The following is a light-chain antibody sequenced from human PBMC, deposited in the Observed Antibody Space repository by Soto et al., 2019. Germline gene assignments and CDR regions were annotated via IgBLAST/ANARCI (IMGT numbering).Light chain of an antibody. J-gene: IGLJ1*01. Sequence: QSALTQPRSVSGSPGQSVTISCTGTSSDFGGYNYVSWYQHHPGKAPKLMIYDVSERPSGVPDRFSGSKSGNTAYLTISGLTAEDEDDSYCCSYAGTFYVFGTGTKVTVL. V-gene: IGLV2-11*01. CDR3: CSYAGTFYV. CDR1: SSDFGGYNY. CDR2: DVS.